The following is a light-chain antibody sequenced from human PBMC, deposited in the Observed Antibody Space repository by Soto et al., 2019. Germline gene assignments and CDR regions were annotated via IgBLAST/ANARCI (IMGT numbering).Light chain of an antibody. CDR2: GAS. CDR3: QHHNSYSQT. Sequence: DLQMTQSPPTLSASVGDRVTITCRASQSIRHYLAWYQQMPGKAPKLLIYGASTLQSGVPSRFSGSGSGTEFTLTISSLQPADFGTYFCQHHNSYSQTFGQGTKVEIK. CDR1: QSIRHY. V-gene: IGKV1-5*01. J-gene: IGKJ1*01.